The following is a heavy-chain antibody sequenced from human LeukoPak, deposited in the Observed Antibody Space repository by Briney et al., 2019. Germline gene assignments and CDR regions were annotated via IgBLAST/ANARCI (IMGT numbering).Heavy chain of an antibody. CDR2: VKEDGSEK. V-gene: IGHV3-7*04. Sequence: PGGSLRLSCAAPGFTFSTYWMSWVRQAPGKGLEWVANVKEDGSEKYYVDSVKGRFTISRDNAKNSLYLQMNSLRAEDTAVYYCARGRGFEYWGQGTLVTVSS. CDR1: GFTFSTYW. CDR3: ARGRGFEY. J-gene: IGHJ4*02.